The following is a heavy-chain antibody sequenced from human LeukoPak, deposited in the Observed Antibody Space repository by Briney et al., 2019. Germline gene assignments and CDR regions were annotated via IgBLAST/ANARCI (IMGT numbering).Heavy chain of an antibody. CDR3: ARGPSYFQH. Sequence: SETLSLTCTVSGGSVSSGSYCWSWIRQPPGKGLEWIGYIYYSGSTNYNPSLKSRVTISVDTSKNQFSLKLSSVTAADTAVYYCARGPSYFQHWGQGTLVTVSS. V-gene: IGHV4-61*01. CDR1: GGSVSSGSYC. CDR2: IYYSGST. J-gene: IGHJ1*01.